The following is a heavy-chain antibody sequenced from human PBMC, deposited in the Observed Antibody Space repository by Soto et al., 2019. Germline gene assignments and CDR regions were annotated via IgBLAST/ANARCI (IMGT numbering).Heavy chain of an antibody. V-gene: IGHV4-31*03. CDR1: GGSISTGGYY. Sequence: QVQLQESGPGLVKPSQTLSLTCTVSGGSISTGGYYWTWIRQHPGKGLEWIGYIYYSGSTYYNPSLKCRVTISVDTSKNQFSLKLSSVTAADTAVYYCARGLSVTLLDNWGQGTLVTVSS. D-gene: IGHD4-17*01. CDR3: ARGLSVTLLDN. J-gene: IGHJ4*02. CDR2: IYYSGST.